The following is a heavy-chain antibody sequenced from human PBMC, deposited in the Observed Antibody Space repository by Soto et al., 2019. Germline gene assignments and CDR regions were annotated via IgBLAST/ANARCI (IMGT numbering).Heavy chain of an antibody. CDR2: ISAYNGNT. V-gene: IGHV1-18*04. J-gene: IGHJ6*02. D-gene: IGHD1-26*01. CDR1: GYTFTSYG. Sequence: ASVKVSCKASGYTFTSYGISWVRQAPGQGLEWMGWISAYNGNTNYAQKLQGRVTMTTDTSTSTAYMELRSLRSDDTAVYYCAREEEDGSYSGYYYGMDAWGQGTTVTVSS. CDR3: AREEEDGSYSGYYYGMDA.